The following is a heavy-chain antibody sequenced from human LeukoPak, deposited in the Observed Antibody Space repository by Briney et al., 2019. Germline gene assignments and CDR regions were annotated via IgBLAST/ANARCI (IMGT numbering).Heavy chain of an antibody. V-gene: IGHV1-24*01. D-gene: IGHD1-26*01. Sequence: ASVKVSCKVSEYTLTELSVHWVRQAPGKGLEWMGGFDPEDGETIYAQKFQGRVTMTEDTSTDTAYMELSSLRSEDTAVYYCATDLGARYYQHCGQGTLVTVSS. CDR1: EYTLTELS. CDR2: FDPEDGET. J-gene: IGHJ1*01. CDR3: ATDLGARYYQH.